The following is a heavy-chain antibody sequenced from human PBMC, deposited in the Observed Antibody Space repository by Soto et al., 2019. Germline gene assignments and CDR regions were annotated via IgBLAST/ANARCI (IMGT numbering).Heavy chain of an antibody. CDR3: AKELVGARYFGMDV. D-gene: IGHD2-21*01. Sequence: GESLRLSCAVSGFTFTDYAMTWVRQAAGKGLEWVATLSGSGISTYDADFVKGRFTISRDNSKNMLYLQMNSLIAEDTAIYYFAKELVGARYFGMDVWGQGTTVTVSS. J-gene: IGHJ6*02. V-gene: IGHV3-23*01. CDR1: GFTFTDYA. CDR2: LSGSGIST.